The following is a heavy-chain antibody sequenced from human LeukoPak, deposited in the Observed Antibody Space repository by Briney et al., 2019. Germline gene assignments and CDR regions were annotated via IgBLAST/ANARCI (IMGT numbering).Heavy chain of an antibody. Sequence: PGGSLRLSCAASGFTFSSYWMNWVRQAPGKGLEWVAVISYDGSNKYYADSVKGRFTISRDNSKNTLYLQMNSLRAEDTAVYYCAKEDTAGDPFDYWGQGTLVTVSS. D-gene: IGHD5-18*01. CDR2: ISYDGSNK. J-gene: IGHJ4*02. V-gene: IGHV3-30*18. CDR1: GFTFSSYW. CDR3: AKEDTAGDPFDY.